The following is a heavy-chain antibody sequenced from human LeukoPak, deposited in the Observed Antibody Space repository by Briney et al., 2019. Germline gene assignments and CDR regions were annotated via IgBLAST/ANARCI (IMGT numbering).Heavy chain of an antibody. CDR1: GFTFSSYS. CDR3: ARDPGGSYYGFDY. V-gene: IGHV3-21*01. CDR2: ISSSSSYI. J-gene: IGHJ4*02. D-gene: IGHD1-26*01. Sequence: PGGSLRLSCAASGFTFSSYSMNWVRQAPGKGLEWVSSISSSSSYIYYADSVKGRFTISRDNAKNSLYLQMNSLRAEDTAVYYCARDPGGSYYGFDYWGQGTLVTVPS.